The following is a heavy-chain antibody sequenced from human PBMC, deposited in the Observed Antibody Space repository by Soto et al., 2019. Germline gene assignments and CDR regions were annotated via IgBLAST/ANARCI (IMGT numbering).Heavy chain of an antibody. J-gene: IGHJ4*02. CDR2: IYYSGST. CDR1: GGSISSYY. V-gene: IGHV4-59*01. CDR3: ARMGFGVVDY. Sequence: KPSETLSLTCTVSGGSISSYYWSWIRQPPGKGLEWIGYIYYSGSTNYNPSLKSRVTISVDTSKNQFSLKLSSVTAADTAVYYCARMGFGVVDYWGQGTLVTVSS. D-gene: IGHD3-10*01.